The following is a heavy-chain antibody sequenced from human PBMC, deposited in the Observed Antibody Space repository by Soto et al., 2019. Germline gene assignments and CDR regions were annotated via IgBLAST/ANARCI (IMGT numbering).Heavy chain of an antibody. V-gene: IGHV3-30-3*01. CDR2: ISYDGSNK. Sequence: QVQLVESGGGMVQPGRSLRLSCAASGFTFSSYAMHWVRQAPGKGLEWVAVISYDGSNKYYADSVKGRFTISRDNSKNTLYLQMNSLRAEATAVYYCARDYYRFNSGYGFSMDVWGQGTTVTVSS. CDR1: GFTFSSYA. J-gene: IGHJ6*02. D-gene: IGHD5-12*01. CDR3: ARDYYRFNSGYGFSMDV.